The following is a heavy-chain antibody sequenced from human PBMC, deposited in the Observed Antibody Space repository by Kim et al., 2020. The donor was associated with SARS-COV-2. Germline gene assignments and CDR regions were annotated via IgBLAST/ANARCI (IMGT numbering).Heavy chain of an antibody. D-gene: IGHD3-22*01. J-gene: IGHJ4*02. CDR1: GYSFTSYW. Sequence: GESLKISCKGSGYSFTSYWHGWVRQMPGKGLEWMGIIYPGDSDNRYSPSFQGPVTISADKPISTAYLQWSSLKDSDTAMYYCSRRPYYYDSSGGFDYWGQGTLVTVSS. CDR3: SRRPYYYDSSGGFDY. CDR2: IYPGDSDN. V-gene: IGHV5-51*01.